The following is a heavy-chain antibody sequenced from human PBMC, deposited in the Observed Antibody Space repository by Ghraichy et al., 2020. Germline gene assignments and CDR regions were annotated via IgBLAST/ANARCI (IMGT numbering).Heavy chain of an antibody. D-gene: IGHD3-22*01. CDR1: GFTFSSYA. J-gene: IGHJ4*02. Sequence: GGSLRLSCVASGFTFSSYAMSWVRQAPGKGLEWVSAISGSGGSTYYADSVKGRFTISRDNSKNTLYLQMNSLRAEDTAVYYCAKDSDYDSSDRIDCWGQGTLVTVSS. V-gene: IGHV3-23*01. CDR3: AKDSDYDSSDRIDC. CDR2: ISGSGGST.